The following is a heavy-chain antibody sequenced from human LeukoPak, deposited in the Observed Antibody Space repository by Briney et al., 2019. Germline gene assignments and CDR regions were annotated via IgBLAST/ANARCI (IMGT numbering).Heavy chain of an antibody. CDR3: AEDRRATVTILCAFDI. J-gene: IGHJ3*02. V-gene: IGHV3-9*01. CDR1: GFTFDDYA. CDR2: ISWNSGSI. Sequence: PGGSLRLSCAASGFTFDDYAMHWVRQAPGKGLEWVSGISWNSGSIGYADSVKGRFTISRDNAKNSLYLQMNSLRAEDTALYYCAEDRRATVTILCAFDIWGQGTMVTVSS. D-gene: IGHD4-17*01.